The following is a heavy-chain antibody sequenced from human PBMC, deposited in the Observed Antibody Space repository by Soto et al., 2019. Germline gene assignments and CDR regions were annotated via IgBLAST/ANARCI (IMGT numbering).Heavy chain of an antibody. CDR1: GGSISSYY. D-gene: IGHD5-18*01. CDR2: IYAGGST. Sequence: QVQLQESGPGLVKPSETLSLTCTVSGGSISSYYWSWIRQPAGKGLEWIGRIYAGGSTNYNPSLKSRVTISVDTSKNQFSLKLSSVTAADTAVYYCARERGYSYGSDYGMDVWGQGTTVTVSS. CDR3: ARERGYSYGSDYGMDV. J-gene: IGHJ6*02. V-gene: IGHV4-4*07.